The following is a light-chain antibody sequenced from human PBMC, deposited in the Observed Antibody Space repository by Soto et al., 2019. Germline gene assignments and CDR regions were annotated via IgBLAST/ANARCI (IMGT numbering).Light chain of an antibody. V-gene: IGKV1-17*01. J-gene: IGKJ4*01. CDR3: QQYNNWPQLT. Sequence: DIQMTQSPSSLSASVGDRLSITCRASQVITNDLGWYQQKPGKAPKRLIYAASTLQSGVPSRFSGSGSGTEFTLTISSLQSEDFAVYYCQQYNNWPQLTFGGGTKVDIK. CDR1: QVITND. CDR2: AAS.